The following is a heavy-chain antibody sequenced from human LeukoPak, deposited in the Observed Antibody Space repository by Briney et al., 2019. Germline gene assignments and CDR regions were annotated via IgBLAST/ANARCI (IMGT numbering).Heavy chain of an antibody. Sequence: GGSLRLSCAASGFTFSNYAMHWVRQAPGKGLEWVAVMSYEGSNTYYAASVKGRFTISRDNSRNTLDLQMNSLRAEDTALYYCARGGSGSYFSAVDYWGQGTLVTVSS. CDR3: ARGGSGSYFSAVDY. J-gene: IGHJ4*02. CDR2: MSYEGSNT. D-gene: IGHD1-26*01. CDR1: GFTFSNYA. V-gene: IGHV3-30-3*01.